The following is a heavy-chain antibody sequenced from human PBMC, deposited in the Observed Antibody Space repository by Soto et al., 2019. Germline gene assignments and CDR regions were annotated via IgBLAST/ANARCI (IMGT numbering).Heavy chain of an antibody. J-gene: IGHJ4*02. CDR3: ARATGTLRSRNCDY. CDR1: GGSIITFGHY. CDR2: IYHTGST. D-gene: IGHD1-1*01. V-gene: IGHV4-31*03. Sequence: SETLSLTCSFSGGSIITFGHYWPCIRQPPGKGLEWIGSIYHTGSTYYSTSLRSRLTMSVDTSKSQFSLRLSFVTAADTAVYYCARATGTLRSRNCDYWGQGSLVTVSS.